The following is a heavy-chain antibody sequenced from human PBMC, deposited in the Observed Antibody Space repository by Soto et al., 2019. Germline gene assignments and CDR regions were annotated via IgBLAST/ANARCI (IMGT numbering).Heavy chain of an antibody. D-gene: IGHD1-26*01. CDR2: INPNSGGT. CDR1: GYTFTGHY. V-gene: IGHV1-2*04. Sequence: ASVKVSCKASGYTFTGHYMHWVRQAPGQGLEWMGWINPNSGGTNYAQKFQGWVTMTRDTSISTAYMELRRLRSDDTAVYYCATSNMRGLLFYAFDIWGQGTKVTVSS. CDR3: ATSNMRGLLFYAFDI. J-gene: IGHJ3*02.